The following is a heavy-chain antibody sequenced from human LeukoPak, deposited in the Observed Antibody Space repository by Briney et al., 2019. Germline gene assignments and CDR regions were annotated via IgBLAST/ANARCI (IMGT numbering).Heavy chain of an antibody. J-gene: IGHJ3*02. D-gene: IGHD2-15*01. CDR1: GFLYDDYT. Sequence: KPGGSLRLSCAASGFLYDDYTMNWIRQAPGKGLEWVSYISGSSSYTNYADFVKGRFTISRDNAKNSLYLQMNSLRAEDTAVYYCARAIYCSGGSCSSPVIPPDIWGQGTMVTVSS. V-gene: IGHV3-11*06. CDR2: ISGSSSYT. CDR3: ARAIYCSGGSCSSPVIPPDI.